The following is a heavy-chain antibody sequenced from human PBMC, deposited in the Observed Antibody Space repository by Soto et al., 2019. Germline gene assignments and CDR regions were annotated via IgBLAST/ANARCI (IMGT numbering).Heavy chain of an antibody. Sequence: SETLSLTCTVSGGSISSYYWSWIRQPPGKGLEWIGYIYYSGSTNYNPSLKSRVTISVDTSKNQFSLKLSSVTAADTAVYYCARLYGSGSYYSRGYYYYMDVWGKGTTVTVSS. CDR2: IYYSGST. J-gene: IGHJ6*03. V-gene: IGHV4-59*08. D-gene: IGHD3-10*01. CDR3: ARLYGSGSYYSRGYYYYMDV. CDR1: GGSISSYY.